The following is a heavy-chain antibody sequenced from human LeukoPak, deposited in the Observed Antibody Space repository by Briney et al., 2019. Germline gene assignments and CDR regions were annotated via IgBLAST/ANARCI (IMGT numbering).Heavy chain of an antibody. CDR1: GGSISSYY. Sequence: SETLSLTCTVSGGSISSYYWSWIRQPPGKGLEWIGYIYYSGGTNYNPSLKSRVTISVDTSKNQFSLKLSSVTAADTAVYYCARLRLTDYYYYGMDVWGQGTTVTVSS. V-gene: IGHV4-59*08. CDR2: IYYSGGT. CDR3: ARLRLTDYYYYGMDV. D-gene: IGHD6-25*01. J-gene: IGHJ6*02.